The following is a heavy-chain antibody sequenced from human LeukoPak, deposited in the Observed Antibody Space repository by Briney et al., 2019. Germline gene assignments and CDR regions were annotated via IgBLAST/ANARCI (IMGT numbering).Heavy chain of an antibody. V-gene: IGHV1-69*04. CDR1: GGTFSSYA. CDR2: IIPILGIA. D-gene: IGHD6-13*01. Sequence: SVKVSCKAFGGTFSSYAISWVRQAPGQGLEWMGRIIPILGIANYAQKFQGRVTITADKSTSTAYMELSSLRSEDTAVYYCARRHGSIAAAAQMDVWGQGTTVTVSS. J-gene: IGHJ6*02. CDR3: ARRHGSIAAAAQMDV.